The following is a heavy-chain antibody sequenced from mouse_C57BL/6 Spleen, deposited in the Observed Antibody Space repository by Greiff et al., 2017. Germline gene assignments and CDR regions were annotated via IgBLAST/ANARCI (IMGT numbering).Heavy chain of an antibody. J-gene: IGHJ2*01. Sequence: QVQLQQSGPELVKPVASVKISCKASGYAFSSSWMNWVKQRPGKGLEWIGRIYPGDGDTNYNGKFKGKATLTADKSSSTAYMQLSSLTSEDSAVYFCAQTAQATNYFDYWGQGTTLTVSS. CDR3: AQTAQATNYFDY. D-gene: IGHD3-2*02. V-gene: IGHV1-82*01. CDR2: IYPGDGDT. CDR1: GYAFSSSW.